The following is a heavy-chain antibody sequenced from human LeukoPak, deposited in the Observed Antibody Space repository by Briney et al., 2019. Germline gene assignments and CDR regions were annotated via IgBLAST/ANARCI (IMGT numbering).Heavy chain of an antibody. CDR1: GGSISSSSYY. CDR3: AREGGFRGINMIERRPFDI. D-gene: IGHD3-22*01. CDR2: MYHSGST. J-gene: IGHJ3*02. Sequence: SETLSLTCTVSGGSISSSSYYWGWIRQPPGKGLEWMGSMYHSGSTYHNPSLKSRVTISVDTSKNQFSLKLSSVTAADTAVYYCAREGGFRGINMIERRPFDIWGQGTIVTVSS. V-gene: IGHV4-39*07.